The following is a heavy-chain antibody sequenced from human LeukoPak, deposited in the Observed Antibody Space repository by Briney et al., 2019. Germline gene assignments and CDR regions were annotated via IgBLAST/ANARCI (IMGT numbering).Heavy chain of an antibody. V-gene: IGHV3-23*01. CDR3: AKGIYSSGWSYFDY. D-gene: IGHD6-19*01. Sequence: GGSLRLSCAASGFTFSNSAVSWVRKAPGTGLEWVSTLSGSGITTYYADSVKGRSTISRDNSKNTLYLQMNSLRAEDTAVYYCAKGIYSSGWSYFDYWGHGTLVTVSS. J-gene: IGHJ4*01. CDR1: GFTFSNSA. CDR2: LSGSGITT.